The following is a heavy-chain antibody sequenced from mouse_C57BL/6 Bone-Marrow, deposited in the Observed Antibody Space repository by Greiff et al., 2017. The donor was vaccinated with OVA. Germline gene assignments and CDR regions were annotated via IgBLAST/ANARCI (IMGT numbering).Heavy chain of an antibody. D-gene: IGHD2-4*01. CDR1: GFTFNTYA. V-gene: IGHV10-3*01. J-gene: IGHJ4*01. CDR3: VRDGNDYDGGGGDY. CDR2: IRSNSSNYAT. Sequence: EVQLVESGGGLVQPQGSLKLSCAASGFTFNTYAMHWVRQAPGQGLEWVARIRSNSSNYATYYADSVKDRFTISRDDSQSMLYLQMNNLKTEDTAMYYCVRDGNDYDGGGGDYWGQGTSVTVSS.